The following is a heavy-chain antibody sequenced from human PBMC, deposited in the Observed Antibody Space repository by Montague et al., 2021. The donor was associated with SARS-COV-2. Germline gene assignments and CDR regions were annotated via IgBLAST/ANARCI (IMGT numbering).Heavy chain of an antibody. Sequence: SLRLSCAASGFTFSSYAMHWVRQAPGKGLEWVAAISYDGGNKYYADSVKGRFTISRDNSKNTLYLQMNSLRAEDTAVYYCARARFDSNPYYYYGMDVWGQGTTVTVSS. CDR2: ISYDGGNK. J-gene: IGHJ6*02. V-gene: IGHV3-30-3*01. CDR3: ARARFDSNPYYYYGMDV. D-gene: IGHD4-11*01. CDR1: GFTFSSYA.